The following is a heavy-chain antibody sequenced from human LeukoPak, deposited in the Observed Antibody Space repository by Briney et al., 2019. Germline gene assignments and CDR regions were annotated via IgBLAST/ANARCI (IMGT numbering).Heavy chain of an antibody. J-gene: IGHJ4*02. V-gene: IGHV3-21*01. Sequence: PGGSLRLSCLASGYTFSSYSINWVRQAPGKGLEWVSSISVRSNYIYYADPVRGRFRISRDDARDSLYLQMNSLRPEDTAVYYCVRLRRNSDSSGFYYYYDFWGQGTLVSVSS. CDR2: ISVRSNYI. CDR3: VRLRRNSDSSGFYYYYDF. D-gene: IGHD3-22*01. CDR1: GYTFSSYS.